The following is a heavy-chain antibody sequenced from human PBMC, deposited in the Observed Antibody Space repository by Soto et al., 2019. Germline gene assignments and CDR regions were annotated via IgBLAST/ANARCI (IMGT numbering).Heavy chain of an antibody. CDR2: ISGTGSYT. V-gene: IGHV3-11*06. CDR1: GFTFSDYY. D-gene: IGHD3-3*01. J-gene: IGHJ6*02. Sequence: GGSLRLSCAVSGFTFSDYYMSWIRQAPGKGLEWLSYISGTGSYTNYADSVKGRFTISRDNAKNSLYLQMNGLRAEDTAMYYCARAPTGRYDFWSGSNYYHYGMDVWGQGTTVTVSS. CDR3: ARAPTGRYDFWSGSNYYHYGMDV.